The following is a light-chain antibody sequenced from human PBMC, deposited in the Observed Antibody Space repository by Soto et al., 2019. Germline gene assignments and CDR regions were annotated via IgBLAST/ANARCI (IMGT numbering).Light chain of an antibody. Sequence: QSALTQPASVSGSPGQSITISCTGTSSDVGSNSLVSWYQQHPGKAPRLMIYEGSKRPSGVSNRFSGSRSVNTASLTISGLQADDESEYYCSAYVGSTLVFGGGTKVTVL. J-gene: IGLJ3*02. CDR2: EGS. CDR3: SAYVGSTLV. V-gene: IGLV2-23*01. CDR1: SSDVGSNSL.